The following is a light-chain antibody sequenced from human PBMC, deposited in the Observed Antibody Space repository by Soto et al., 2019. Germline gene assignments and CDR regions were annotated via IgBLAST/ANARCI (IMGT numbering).Light chain of an antibody. CDR2: KAS. Sequence: DIQMTQSPSTLSASVGDRVTITCRASQSISSWLAWYQQKPGKAPKRLIYKASSLESGVPSRFSGVGSGTEFTHTITSLQPDDFATYYCQKYNTYSYTFSQGTELEIK. CDR3: QKYNTYSYT. CDR1: QSISSW. J-gene: IGKJ2*01. V-gene: IGKV1-5*03.